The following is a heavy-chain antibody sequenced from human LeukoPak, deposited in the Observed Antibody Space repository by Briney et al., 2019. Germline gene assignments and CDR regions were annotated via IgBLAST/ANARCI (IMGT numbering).Heavy chain of an antibody. D-gene: IGHD2-15*01. CDR3: ARDGGDDAFDI. J-gene: IGHJ3*02. CDR2: ISSSSSTI. CDR1: GFTFSSYF. Sequence: GGSLRLSCAASGFTFSSYFMNWVRQAPGKGLEWVSYISSSSSTIYYADSVKGRFTISRDNAKNSLYLQMNSLRAEDTAVYYCARDGGDDAFDIWGQGTMVTVSS. V-gene: IGHV3-48*01.